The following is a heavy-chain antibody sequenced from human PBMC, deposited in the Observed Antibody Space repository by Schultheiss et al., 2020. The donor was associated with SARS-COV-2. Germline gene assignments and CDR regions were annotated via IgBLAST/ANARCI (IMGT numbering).Heavy chain of an antibody. V-gene: IGHV3-73*01. CDR2: IRSKANSYAT. D-gene: IGHD1-26*01. CDR1: GFTFSGSA. CDR3: ARDSPFIVGPFDY. J-gene: IGHJ4*02. Sequence: GGSLRLSCAASGFTFSGSAMHWVRQASGKGLEWVGRIRSKANSYATAYAASVKGRFTISRDDSKNTAYLQMNSLKTEDTAVYYCARDSPFIVGPFDYWGQGTLVTVSS.